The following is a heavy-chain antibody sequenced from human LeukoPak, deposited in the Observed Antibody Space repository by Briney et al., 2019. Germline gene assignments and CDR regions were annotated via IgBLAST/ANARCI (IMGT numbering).Heavy chain of an antibody. CDR3: ARPTGDSASNFDY. V-gene: IGHV4-39*01. Sequence: AETLSLTCTVSGGSISRSSDYWGWIRQSPGKELEWVGSIYYSVTTYYNPSLKSRVTISVDTSKNQVSLKVSSVTAADTAVYYCARPTGDSASNFDYWGQGTLVTVSS. CDR1: GGSISRSSDY. CDR2: IYYSVTT. D-gene: IGHD4-17*01. J-gene: IGHJ4*02.